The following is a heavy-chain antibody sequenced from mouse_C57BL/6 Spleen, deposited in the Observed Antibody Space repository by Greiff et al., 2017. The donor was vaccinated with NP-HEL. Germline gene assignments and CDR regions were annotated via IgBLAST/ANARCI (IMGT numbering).Heavy chain of an antibody. J-gene: IGHJ2*01. CDR3: AKYSSSSYFDY. CDR1: GYAFSSSW. CDR2: IYPGDGDT. V-gene: IGHV1-82*01. D-gene: IGHD3-2*02. Sequence: VQLQQSGPELVKPGASVKISCKASGYAFSSSWMNWVKQRPGKGLEWIGRIYPGDGDTNYNGKFKGKATLTADKSSSTAYMQLSSLTSGDSAVYFCAKYSSSSYFDYWGQGTTLTVSS.